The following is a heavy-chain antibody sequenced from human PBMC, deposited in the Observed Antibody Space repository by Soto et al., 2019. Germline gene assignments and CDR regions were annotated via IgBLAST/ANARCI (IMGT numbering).Heavy chain of an antibody. J-gene: IGHJ4*02. CDR2: IYWDDDK. CDR3: AHRRPPPSYGDYAYFDY. Sequence: PTLVNPTQTLTLTCTFSGFSLSTSGVGVGWIRQPPGKALEWLALIYWDDDKRYSPSLKSRLTITKDTSKNQVVLTMTNMDPVDTATYYCAHRRPPPSYGDYAYFDYWGQGTLVTVSS. D-gene: IGHD4-17*01. CDR1: GFSLSTSGVG. V-gene: IGHV2-5*02.